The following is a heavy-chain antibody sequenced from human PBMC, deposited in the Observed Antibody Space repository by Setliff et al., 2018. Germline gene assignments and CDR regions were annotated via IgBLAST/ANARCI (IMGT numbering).Heavy chain of an antibody. V-gene: IGHV1-18*01. J-gene: IGHJ3*02. D-gene: IGHD3-22*01. CDR2: ISVYNGKT. CDR3: ARLLVVTDAFDI. CDR1: GYTFTSYG. Sequence: ASVKVSCKASGYTFTSYGFSWVRQAPGQGLEWMGWISVYNGKTKYAQKFQGRVTMTTDTSTRTAYMEVTSLRSDDKAVYYCARLLVVTDAFDIWGQGTMVTVSS.